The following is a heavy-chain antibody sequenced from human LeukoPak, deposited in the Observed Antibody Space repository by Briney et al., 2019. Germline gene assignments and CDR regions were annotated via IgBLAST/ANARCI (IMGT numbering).Heavy chain of an antibody. CDR1: GLTVSSNY. CDR2: IYTGGST. Sequence: PGESLRLSCAASGLTVSSNYMSWVRQAPGKGLEWVSVIYTGGSTYYADSVKGRFTISRDNSKNTLYLQMNSLRAEDTAVYYCARESVGATYFDYWGQGTLVTVSS. D-gene: IGHD1-26*01. V-gene: IGHV3-53*01. J-gene: IGHJ4*02. CDR3: ARESVGATYFDY.